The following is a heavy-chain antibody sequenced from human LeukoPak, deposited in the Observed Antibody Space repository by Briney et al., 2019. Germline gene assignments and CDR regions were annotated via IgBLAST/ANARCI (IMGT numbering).Heavy chain of an antibody. V-gene: IGHV3-23*01. J-gene: IGHJ4*02. D-gene: IGHD4-23*01. CDR1: GFTFSTYA. CDR3: AKAPGGGNWN. CDR2: ISGSGRSGT. Sequence: GGSLRLSCVASGFTFSTYAMTWVRQAPGRGLEWVSVISGSGRSGTNYADSVKGRFTISRDNSKNTLYLQMNSLRVEDTAIYYCAKAPGGGNWNWGQGTLVTVSS.